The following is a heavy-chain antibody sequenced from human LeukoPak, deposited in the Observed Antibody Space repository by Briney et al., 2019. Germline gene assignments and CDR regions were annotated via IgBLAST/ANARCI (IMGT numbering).Heavy chain of an antibody. V-gene: IGHV1-46*01. D-gene: IGHD3-22*01. J-gene: IGHJ4*02. CDR2: INPSGGST. CDR1: GYTFTSYY. CDR3: ARVYYDSSVVGPLDY. Sequence: ASVKVSCKASGYTFTSYYMHWVRQAPGQGLEWMGIINPSGGSTNYAQNFQGRVTMTRDMSTSTVYMELSSLRSEDTAIYYCARVYYDSSVVGPLDYWGQGTLVTVSS.